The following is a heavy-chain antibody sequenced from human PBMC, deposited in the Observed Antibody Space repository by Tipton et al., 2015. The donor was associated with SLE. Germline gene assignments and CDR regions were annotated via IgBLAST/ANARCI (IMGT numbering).Heavy chain of an antibody. CDR3: ACGETGDGGRVKNFQH. Sequence: TLSLTCIVSGGSISSYYWSWIRQPPGKGLEWIGYIYYSGSTNYNPSLKSRLTISIDTSKNQFSLKLTSVIAADTAVYYCACGETGDGGRVKNFQHWGQGTLVTVSS. V-gene: IGHV4-59*08. CDR2: IYYSGST. CDR1: GGSISSYY. D-gene: IGHD2-21*01. J-gene: IGHJ1*01.